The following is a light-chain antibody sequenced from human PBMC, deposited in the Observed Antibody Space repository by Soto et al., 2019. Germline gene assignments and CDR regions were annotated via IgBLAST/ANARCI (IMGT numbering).Light chain of an antibody. CDR3: QQYGSSRT. Sequence: EIVLTQSPGTLSLFPGERATLSCRASQSLNTYLAWYQQKPGQAPRLLIFAASSRAAGVPDRFSGSGSGTNFTLTVSRLEPEDFAMYCCQQYGSSRTFGQGTKVEIK. CDR2: AAS. V-gene: IGKV3-20*01. CDR1: QSLNTY. J-gene: IGKJ1*01.